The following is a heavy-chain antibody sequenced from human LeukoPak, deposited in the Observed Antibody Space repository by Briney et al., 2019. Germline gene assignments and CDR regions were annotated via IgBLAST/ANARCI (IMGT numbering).Heavy chain of an antibody. CDR2: INHSGST. CDR3: ARETRSSSSHPLYYYMDV. D-gene: IGHD6-6*01. V-gene: IGHV4-34*01. J-gene: IGHJ6*03. CDR1: GGSFSGYY. Sequence: SETLSLTCAVYGGSFSGYYWSWIRQPPGKGLEWIGEINHSGSTNYNPSLKSRVTISVDTSKNQFSLKLSSVTAADTAVYYCARETRSSSSHPLYYYMDVWGKGTTVTVSS.